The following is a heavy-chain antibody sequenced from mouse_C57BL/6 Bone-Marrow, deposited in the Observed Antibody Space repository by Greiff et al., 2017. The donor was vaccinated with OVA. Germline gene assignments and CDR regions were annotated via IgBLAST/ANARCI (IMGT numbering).Heavy chain of an antibody. CDR1: GFTFSSYG. CDR2: ISSGGSYT. CDR3: ARRDYGSSPFAY. V-gene: IGHV5-6*01. J-gene: IGHJ3*01. D-gene: IGHD1-1*01. Sequence: EVQWVESGGDLVKPGGSLKLSCAASGFTFSSYGMSWVRQTPDKRLEWVATISSGGSYTYYPDSVKGRFTISRDNAKNTLYLQMSSLKSEDTAMYYCARRDYGSSPFAYWGQGTLVTVSA.